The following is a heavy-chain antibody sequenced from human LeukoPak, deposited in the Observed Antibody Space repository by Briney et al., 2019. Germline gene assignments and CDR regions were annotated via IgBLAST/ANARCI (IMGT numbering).Heavy chain of an antibody. J-gene: IGHJ4*02. CDR1: GFTFSSYW. Sequence: GGSLRLSCAASGFTFSSYWMSWVRQAPGKGLEWVSGINWNGGSTGYADSVKGRFTISRDNAKNSLYLQMNSLRAEDTALYYCARDRGAGTGFDYWGQGTLVTVSS. CDR3: ARDRGAGTGFDY. D-gene: IGHD6-19*01. V-gene: IGHV3-20*04. CDR2: INWNGGST.